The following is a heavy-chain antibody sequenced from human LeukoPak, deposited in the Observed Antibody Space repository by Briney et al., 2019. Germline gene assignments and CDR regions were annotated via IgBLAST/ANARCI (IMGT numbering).Heavy chain of an antibody. CDR1: GGSISSGDYY. CDR3: ARESARLRGDLEDAFDI. CDR2: FYTSGST. D-gene: IGHD3-16*01. J-gene: IGHJ3*02. V-gene: IGHV4-61*02. Sequence: PSQTLSLTCTVSGGSISSGDYYWSWIRQPPGKGLEWIGRFYTSGSTNYNPSLKSRVTMSVDTSKNQLSLKLSSVTAADTAVYYCARESARLRGDLEDAFDIWGQGTMVTVSS.